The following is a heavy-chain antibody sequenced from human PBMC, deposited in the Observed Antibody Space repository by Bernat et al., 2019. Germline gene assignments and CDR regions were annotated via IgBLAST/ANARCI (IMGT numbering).Heavy chain of an antibody. Sequence: QLQLQESGPGLVKPSETLSLTCTVSGGSISSSSYYWGWIRQPPGKGLEWIGSIYYSGRTYYNPSLKSRVTISVATSKNQFSLKLSSVTAADTAVYYCARHLEAMGTPNWFDPWGQGTLVTVSS. CDR3: ARHLEAMGTPNWFDP. V-gene: IGHV4-39*01. J-gene: IGHJ5*02. D-gene: IGHD7-27*01. CDR2: IYYSGRT. CDR1: GGSISSSSYY.